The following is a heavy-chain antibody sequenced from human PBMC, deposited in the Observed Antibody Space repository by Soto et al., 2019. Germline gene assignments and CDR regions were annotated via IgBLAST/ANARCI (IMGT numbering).Heavy chain of an antibody. J-gene: IGHJ5*02. CDR3: ARISLARVRGKGPSFDP. D-gene: IGHD3-10*01. Sequence: SETLSLTCTVSGGSISSYYWSWIRQPPGKGLEWIGYIYYSGSTNYNPSLKSRVTISVDTSKNQFSLKLSSVTAADTAVYYCARISLARVRGKGPSFDPWSQGTLVTVSS. V-gene: IGHV4-59*01. CDR2: IYYSGST. CDR1: GGSISSYY.